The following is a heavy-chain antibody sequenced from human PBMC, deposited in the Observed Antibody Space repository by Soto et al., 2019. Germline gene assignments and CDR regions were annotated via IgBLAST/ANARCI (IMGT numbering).Heavy chain of an antibody. CDR2: INHSGST. Sequence: PSETLSLTCAVYGGSFSGYYWSWIRQPPGKGLEWIGEINHSGSTNYNPSLKSRVTISVDTSKKQFSLKLSSVTAADTAVYYCARGSGNYYYYGLDVWGQGTTVTVSS. CDR1: GGSFSGYY. V-gene: IGHV4-34*01. CDR3: ARGSGNYYYYGLDV. J-gene: IGHJ6*02. D-gene: IGHD1-26*01.